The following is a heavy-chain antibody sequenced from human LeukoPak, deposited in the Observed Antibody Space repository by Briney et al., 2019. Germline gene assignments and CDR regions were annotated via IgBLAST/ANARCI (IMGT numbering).Heavy chain of an antibody. V-gene: IGHV3-53*01. Sequence: GGSLRLSCAASGFTVSSNYMSWVRQAPGKGPEWVSVIYSGGSTYYADSVKGRFTIPRDNSKNTLYLQMNSLRAEDTAVYYCARDPLYGEPDDDWGQGTLVTVSS. CDR2: IYSGGST. CDR3: ARDPLYGEPDDD. D-gene: IGHD4-17*01. J-gene: IGHJ4*02. CDR1: GFTVSSNY.